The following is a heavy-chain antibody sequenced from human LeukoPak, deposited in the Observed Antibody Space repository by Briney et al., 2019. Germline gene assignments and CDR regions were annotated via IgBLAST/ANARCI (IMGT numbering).Heavy chain of an antibody. CDR2: ISVYNGNT. J-gene: IGHJ4*02. D-gene: IGHD1-26*01. Sequence: ASVKVSCKASGYTFTNYGISWVRQAPGQGLEWMGWISVYNGNTNYAQKFQGRVTMTTETSTSTAYIELRNLRSDDTAVYYCARDGERGYYFDYWGQGTLVTVSS. CDR3: ARDGERGYYFDY. CDR1: GYTFTNYG. V-gene: IGHV1-18*01.